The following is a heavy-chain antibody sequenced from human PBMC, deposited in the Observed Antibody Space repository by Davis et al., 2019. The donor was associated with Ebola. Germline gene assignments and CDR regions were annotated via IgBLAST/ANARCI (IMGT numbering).Heavy chain of an antibody. D-gene: IGHD3-3*01. V-gene: IGHV1-3*01. CDR3: ARGHDLWSGYYDH. Sequence: ATVKVSCKTSGFAFTTYAIYWLRQAPGQSLEWMGWINAGSGNTRFSQKFQGRVTITRDTSANTVFMELSNLTSEDTAVYFCARGHDLWSGYYDHWGQGTLVTVSS. CDR1: GFAFTTYA. J-gene: IGHJ4*02. CDR2: INAGSGNT.